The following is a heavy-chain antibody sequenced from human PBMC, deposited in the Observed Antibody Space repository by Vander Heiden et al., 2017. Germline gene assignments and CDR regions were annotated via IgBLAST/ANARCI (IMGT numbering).Heavy chain of an antibody. Sequence: QVQLGEPGAEVQKPGDSVKITYQSFDYTSNNHGFTWVRKAPGQVLECMGWINTYNGITHYAQNVQGRVTMTADTSTTTAYMGLRRLRSDDTAVYYCATYSSLIPDYWGQGTLVTVSA. CDR1: DYTSNNHG. CDR2: INTYNGIT. V-gene: IGHV1-18*01. D-gene: IGHD6-13*01. J-gene: IGHJ4*02. CDR3: ATYSSLIPDY.